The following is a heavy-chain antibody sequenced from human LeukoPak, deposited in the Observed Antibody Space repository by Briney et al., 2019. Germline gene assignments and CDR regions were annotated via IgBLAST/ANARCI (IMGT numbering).Heavy chain of an antibody. Sequence: GSLRLSCAASGFTFSSYGMHWVRQAPGKGLEWVAVISYDGSNKYYADSVKGRFTISRDNSKNTLYLQMNSLRAEDTAVYYCAKDSEWLVRGHFDYWGQGTLVTVSS. D-gene: IGHD6-19*01. CDR3: AKDSEWLVRGHFDY. CDR2: ISYDGSNK. CDR1: GFTFSSYG. V-gene: IGHV3-30*18. J-gene: IGHJ4*02.